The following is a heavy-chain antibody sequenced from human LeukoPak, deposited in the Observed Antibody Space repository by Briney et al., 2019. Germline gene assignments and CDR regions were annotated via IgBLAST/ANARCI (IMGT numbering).Heavy chain of an antibody. D-gene: IGHD6-13*01. J-gene: IGHJ3*02. CDR2: INTNTGNP. V-gene: IGHV7-4-1*02. CDR3: ARNRIAAAGRAFDI. Sequence: ASVKVSCKASGYTFTSYAMNWVQQAPGQGLEWMGWINTNTGNPTYAQGFTGRFVFCLDTSVSTAYLQISSLKAEDTAVYYCARNRIAAAGRAFDIWGQGTMATVSS. CDR1: GYTFTSYA.